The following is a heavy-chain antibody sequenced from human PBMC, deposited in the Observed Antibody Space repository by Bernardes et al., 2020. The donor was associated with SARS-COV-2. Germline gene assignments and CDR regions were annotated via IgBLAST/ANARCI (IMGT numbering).Heavy chain of an antibody. CDR2: ISAYNGNT. D-gene: IGHD2-8*01. J-gene: IGHJ6*04. Sequence: ASVKVSCKASGYTFTSYGISWVRQAPGQGLEWMGWISAYNGNTNYAQKLQGRVTMTTDTSTSTAYMELRSLRSDDTAVYYCGRDTFYCTNGVCYGDYYGMDVWGKGTTVTGSS. V-gene: IGHV1-18*01. CDR1: GYTFTSYG. CDR3: GRDTFYCTNGVCYGDYYGMDV.